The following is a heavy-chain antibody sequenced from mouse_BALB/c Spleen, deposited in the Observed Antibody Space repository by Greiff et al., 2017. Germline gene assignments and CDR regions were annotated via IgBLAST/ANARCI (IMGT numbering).Heavy chain of an antibody. V-gene: IGHV2-9*02. J-gene: IGHJ3*01. CDR1: GFSLTSYG. D-gene: IGHD1-1*01. CDR3: ARKGGHYYGSSYGAWFAY. CDR2: IWAGGST. Sequence: VKLMESGPGLVAPSQSLSITCTVSGFSLTSYGVHWVRQPPGKGLEWLGVIWAGGSTNYNSALMSRLSISKDNSKSQVFLKMNSLQTDDTAMYYWARKGGHYYGSSYGAWFAYWGQGTPVTVSA.